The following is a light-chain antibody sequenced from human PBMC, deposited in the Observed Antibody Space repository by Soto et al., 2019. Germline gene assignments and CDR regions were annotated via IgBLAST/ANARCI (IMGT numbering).Light chain of an antibody. CDR3: LHRMNWHLT. CDR2: GTS. CDR1: QNVASY. J-gene: IGKJ5*01. V-gene: IGKV3-11*01. Sequence: IVLTHSPATLSLSPGERATLSCRASQNVASYLDWYQQKPGQAPRLLIYGTSTRATVIRARFSGSGSETDFTLTISSLEPEDFGIYYCLHRMNWHLTFGQGTRLEI.